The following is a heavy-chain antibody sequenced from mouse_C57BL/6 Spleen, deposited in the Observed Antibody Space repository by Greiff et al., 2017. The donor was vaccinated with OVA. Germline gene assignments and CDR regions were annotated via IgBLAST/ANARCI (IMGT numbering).Heavy chain of an antibody. J-gene: IGHJ2*01. CDR2: IYPGDGDT. CDR3: ARGTGKGYYFDY. D-gene: IGHD4-1*01. V-gene: IGHV1-80*01. Sequence: QVQLKESGAELVKPGASVKISCKASGYAFSSYWMNWVKQRPGKGLEWIGQIYPGDGDTNYNGKLKGKAKLTADKSSSTAYMQLSSLTSEDSAVYFCARGTGKGYYFDYWGQGTTLTVSS. CDR1: GYAFSSYW.